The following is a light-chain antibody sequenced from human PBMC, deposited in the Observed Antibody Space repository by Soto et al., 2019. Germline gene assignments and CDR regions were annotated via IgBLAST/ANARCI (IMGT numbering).Light chain of an antibody. V-gene: IGKV4-1*01. CDR1: QSVLYSSNNKNY. J-gene: IGKJ5*01. Sequence: DIVMTQSTTCLTMSLRQKATINCKSSQSVLYSSNNKNYLAWHQKKRGPPPKLAIYWASTRESRVPDLFSGSGSGKDFLLTVRSLQAEDVAVYYCQQYYITPITFCQRTRLEI. CDR3: QQYYITPIT. CDR2: WAS.